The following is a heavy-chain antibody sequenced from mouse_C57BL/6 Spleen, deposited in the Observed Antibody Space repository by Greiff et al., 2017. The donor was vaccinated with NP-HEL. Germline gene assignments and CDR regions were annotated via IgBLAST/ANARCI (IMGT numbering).Heavy chain of an antibody. CDR2: IDPSDSYT. CDR1: GYTFTSYW. Sequence: VQLQQPGAELVRPGTSVKLSCKASGYTFTSYWMHWVKQRPGQGLEWIGVIDPSDSYTKYNQKFKGKATLTVDTSSSTAYMQLSSLTSEDSAVYYCARKGIYYDSPWFAYWGQGTLVTVSA. J-gene: IGHJ3*01. CDR3: ARKGIYYDSPWFAY. D-gene: IGHD2-4*01. V-gene: IGHV1-59*01.